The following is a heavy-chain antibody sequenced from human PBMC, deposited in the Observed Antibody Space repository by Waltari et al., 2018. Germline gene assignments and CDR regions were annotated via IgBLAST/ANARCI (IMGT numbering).Heavy chain of an antibody. CDR2: IIPIFGTA. J-gene: IGHJ6*02. V-gene: IGHV1-69*12. CDR1: GGTFSSYA. CDR3: ARGTSGYYPDYYYGMDV. Sequence: QVQLVQSGAEVKKPGSSVKVSCKASGGTFSSYAISWVRQAPGQGLEWMGGIIPIFGTANYAQKFQGRVTITADESTSTAYMELSSLRSEDTAVYYCARGTSGYYPDYYYGMDVWGQGTTVTVSS. D-gene: IGHD3-22*01.